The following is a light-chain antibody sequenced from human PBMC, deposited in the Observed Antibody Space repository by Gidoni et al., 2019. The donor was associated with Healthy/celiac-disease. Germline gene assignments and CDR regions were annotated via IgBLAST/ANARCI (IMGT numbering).Light chain of an antibody. V-gene: IGKV1-33*01. CDR3: QPYDNLPFT. CDR1: QDISNY. J-gene: IGKJ3*01. Sequence: DIEMTQSPSSLSASVGDRGTITCQASQDISNYLNGYQQKPGKAPKLLIYDASNLETGVPSRFIGSGSGTDFPFTISSLQPEVIASYYCQPYDNLPFTFGPGTKVDIK. CDR2: DAS.